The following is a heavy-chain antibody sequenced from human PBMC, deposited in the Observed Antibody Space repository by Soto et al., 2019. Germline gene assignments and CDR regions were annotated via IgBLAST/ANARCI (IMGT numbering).Heavy chain of an antibody. CDR2: IIPLFGTA. D-gene: IGHD2-21*02. J-gene: IGHJ6*02. CDR3: ARGGVTAPSGGMLYYGMDV. Sequence: SVKVSCKASRGTFSSYAISWVRQSPGQGLERMGGIIPLFGTANYAQKFQGRVTITADESTSTACMELSRLRSEDTAVYYCARGGVTAPSGGMLYYGMDVWG. CDR1: RGTFSSYA. V-gene: IGHV1-69*13.